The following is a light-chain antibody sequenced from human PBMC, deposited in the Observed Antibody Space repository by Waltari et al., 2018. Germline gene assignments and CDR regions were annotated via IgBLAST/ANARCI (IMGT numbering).Light chain of an antibody. CDR1: HDIRNH. V-gene: IGKV1-33*01. CDR3: QKYDNLPL. CDR2: DAS. J-gene: IGKJ4*01. Sequence: DIKMTQSPSSLSAFIGDRVTTTCHASHDIRNHLHWYQQKPRRPPNPLFYDASNLQTGVPSRFSSSCSATHFTFTISILQPEDIATYYCQKYDNLPLFGGGSKVEI.